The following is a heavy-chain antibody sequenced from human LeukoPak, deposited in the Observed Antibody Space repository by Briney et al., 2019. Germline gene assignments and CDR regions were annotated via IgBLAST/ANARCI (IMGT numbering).Heavy chain of an antibody. V-gene: IGHV3-11*01. D-gene: IGHD3-10*01. CDR2: ISSSGSTI. Sequence: GGSLRLSCAASGFTFSDYYMSWIRQAPGKGLEWVSYISSSGSTIYYADSVKGRFTISRDNAKNSLYLQMNSLRVEDMALYYCAKYVNYSPAGTFDDWGQGTLVTVSS. CDR1: GFTFSDYY. J-gene: IGHJ4*02. CDR3: AKYVNYSPAGTFDD.